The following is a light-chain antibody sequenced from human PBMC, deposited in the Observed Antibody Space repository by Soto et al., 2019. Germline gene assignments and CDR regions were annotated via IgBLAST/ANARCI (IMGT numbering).Light chain of an antibody. J-gene: IGKJ4*01. Sequence: EIVMTQSPATLSVSPGEGVTLSCRASQSISSSLAWYQQIPGQAPRLLIYGASTRATGVPARFSGSGSGTEFNLTISSLQSEDFGVYYCQQYNNWPRATFGGGTKVDIK. CDR3: QQYNNWPRAT. CDR2: GAS. V-gene: IGKV3-15*01. CDR1: QSISSS.